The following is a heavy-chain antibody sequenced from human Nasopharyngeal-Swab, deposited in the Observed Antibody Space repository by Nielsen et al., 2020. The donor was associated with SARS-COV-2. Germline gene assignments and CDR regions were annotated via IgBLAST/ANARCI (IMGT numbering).Heavy chain of an antibody. D-gene: IGHD3-3*01. J-gene: IGHJ6*02. CDR2: ISSSSYI. CDR3: ARDGLDYDFWSAYFMDV. V-gene: IGHV3-69-1*01. Sequence: WIRQPPGKGLEWVSSISSSSYIYYADSVKGRFTISRDNAKNSLYLQMNSLRAEDTAVYYCARDGLDYDFWSAYFMDVWGQGTTVTV.